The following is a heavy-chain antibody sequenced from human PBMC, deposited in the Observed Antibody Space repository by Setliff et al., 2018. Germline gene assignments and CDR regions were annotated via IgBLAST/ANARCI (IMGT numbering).Heavy chain of an antibody. CDR2: ISGSSSTT. CDR1: GFTFSSYS. Sequence: GGSLRLSCAASGFTFSSYSMNWVRQAPGKGLEWVSYISGSSSTTYYADSVKGRFTISRDNAKNSLYLQMNSLRAEDTAVYYCARETLNYNFWSGYYRYYYYGMDVWGQGTTVTSP. CDR3: ARETLNYNFWSGYYRYYYYGMDV. J-gene: IGHJ6*02. D-gene: IGHD3-3*01. V-gene: IGHV3-48*04.